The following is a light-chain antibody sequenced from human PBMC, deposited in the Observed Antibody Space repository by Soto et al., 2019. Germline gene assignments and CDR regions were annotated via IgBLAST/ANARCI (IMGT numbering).Light chain of an antibody. CDR2: AAS. V-gene: IGKV1-39*01. J-gene: IGKJ4*01. Sequence: DIQMTQSPSSLSASVGDRVTITCRASQSIVSSLNWYQQKPGEAPKLLIYAASSLQSGVPSRFSGSGAGTDFTLTTSSLQPEDFATYYCQQSYTTPLTFGGGTKVEIK. CDR1: QSIVSS. CDR3: QQSYTTPLT.